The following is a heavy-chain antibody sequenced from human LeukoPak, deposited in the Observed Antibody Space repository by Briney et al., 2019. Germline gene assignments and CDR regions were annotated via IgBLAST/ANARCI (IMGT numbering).Heavy chain of an antibody. D-gene: IGHD6-13*01. CDR1: GFTFSSYA. CDR2: ISYDGSNK. Sequence: PGGSLRLSCAVSGFTFSSYAMHWVRQTPGKGLEWVAVISYDGSNKYYADSVKGRFTISRDNSKNTLYLQMNSLRAEDTAVYYCARDKQWYSIPFDYWGQGTLVTVSS. V-gene: IGHV3-30-3*01. J-gene: IGHJ4*02. CDR3: ARDKQWYSIPFDY.